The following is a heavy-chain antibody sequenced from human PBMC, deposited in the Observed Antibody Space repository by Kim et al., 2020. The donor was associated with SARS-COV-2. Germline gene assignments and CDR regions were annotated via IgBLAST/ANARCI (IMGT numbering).Heavy chain of an antibody. D-gene: IGHD2-2*01. J-gene: IGHJ4*02. CDR3: AKISQPGNPAAPGSFDY. V-gene: IGHV3-23*01. Sequence: VTGRFTISRDKSKNTLYLQMNSLGAKDTAVYYCAKISQPGNPAAPGSFDYWGQGTLVTVSS.